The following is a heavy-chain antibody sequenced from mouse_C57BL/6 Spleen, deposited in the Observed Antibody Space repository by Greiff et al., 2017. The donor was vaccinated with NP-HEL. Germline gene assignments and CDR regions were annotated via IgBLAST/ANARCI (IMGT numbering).Heavy chain of an antibody. CDR1: GYSITSGYY. CDR3: AREDYGTTDY. D-gene: IGHD1-1*01. CDR2: ISYDGSN. V-gene: IGHV3-6*01. Sequence: DVKLVESGPGLVKPSQSLSLTCSVTGYSITSGYYWNWIRQFPGNKLEWMGYISYDGSNNYNPSLKNRISITRDTSKNQFFLKLNSVTTEDTATYYCAREDYGTTDYWGQGTTLTVSS. J-gene: IGHJ2*01.